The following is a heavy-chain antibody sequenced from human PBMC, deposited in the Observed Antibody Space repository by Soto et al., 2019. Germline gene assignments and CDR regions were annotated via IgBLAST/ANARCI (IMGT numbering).Heavy chain of an antibody. Sequence: GSLRLSCAASGFTFSSYWMYWVRQASGKGLVWVSRINLDGTSTSYADSVKGRFTISRDNAKNTLYLQMNSLRAEDTAVYFCARAPYGMDVWGQGTTVTVSS. CDR3: ARAPYGMDV. J-gene: IGHJ6*02. CDR1: GFTFSSYW. CDR2: INLDGTST. V-gene: IGHV3-74*01.